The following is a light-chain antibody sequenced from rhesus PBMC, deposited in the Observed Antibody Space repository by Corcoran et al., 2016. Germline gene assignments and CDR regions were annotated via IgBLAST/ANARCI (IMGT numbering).Light chain of an antibody. J-gene: IGKJ3*01. CDR1: QSISSW. CDR3: LQHNSYPFT. Sequence: DIQMTQSPSSLSASVGDTVTITCRASQSISSWLDWYQQKPGKAPKLLIYKASRLKSGVPSRFSGSGSWTVFTLTSSSLQPEDFATYYCLQHNSYPFTFGPGTKLDIK. V-gene: IGKV1-22*01. CDR2: KAS.